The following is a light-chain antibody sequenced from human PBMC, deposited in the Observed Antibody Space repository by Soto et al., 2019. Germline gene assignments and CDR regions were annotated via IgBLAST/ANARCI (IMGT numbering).Light chain of an antibody. CDR1: QSVSNSF. J-gene: IGKJ2*01. Sequence: ERVLTQSPATLSLSPGERATLSCRASQSVSNSFFAWYQQKPGQAPRLLIYGVSSRATGIPDRFSGSGSGTDFTLTISRLEPEDFVVYYCQQYSSLPPTFGQGTKLEVK. CDR3: QQYSSLPPT. CDR2: GVS. V-gene: IGKV3-20*01.